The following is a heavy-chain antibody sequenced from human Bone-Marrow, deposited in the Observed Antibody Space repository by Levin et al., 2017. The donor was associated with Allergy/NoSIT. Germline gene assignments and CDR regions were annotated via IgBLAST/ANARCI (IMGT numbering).Heavy chain of an antibody. V-gene: IGHV1-8*01. J-gene: IGHJ4*02. CDR1: GDTFISNE. Sequence: PGESLKISCKASGDTFISNEIHWVRQASGQRLEWMGWMNPNNGNTGYAQKFQGRVTMATNTSISTAYMEMTSLRSDDTAVYYCARGRRYFDWLLMVYFDNWGQGTLITVSS. D-gene: IGHD3-9*01. CDR2: MNPNNGNT. CDR3: ARGRRYFDWLLMVYFDN.